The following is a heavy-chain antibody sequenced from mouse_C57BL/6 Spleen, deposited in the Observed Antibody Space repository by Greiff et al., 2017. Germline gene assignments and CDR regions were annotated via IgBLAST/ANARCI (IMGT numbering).Heavy chain of an antibody. CDR3: VRYRTGYFDV. CDR2: IRSKSNNYAT. J-gene: IGHJ1*03. V-gene: IGHV10-1*01. D-gene: IGHD2-14*01. CDR1: GFSFNTYA. Sequence: DVQLVESGGGLVQPKGSLKLSCAASGFSFNTYAMNWVRQAPGKGLEWVARIRSKSNNYATYYADSVKDRFTISRDDSESMLYLQMNNLKTEDTALYYCVRYRTGYFDVWGTGTTVTVSS.